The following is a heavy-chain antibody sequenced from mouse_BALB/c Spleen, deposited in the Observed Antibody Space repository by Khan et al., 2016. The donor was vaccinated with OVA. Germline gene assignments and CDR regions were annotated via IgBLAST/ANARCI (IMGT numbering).Heavy chain of an antibody. CDR3: TRWSYWFAY. CDR1: GYTFTSYW. V-gene: IGHV1S22*01. CDR2: IYPGSGST. Sequence: LQQPGSELVRPGASVKLSCKASGYTFTSYWMPWVTQRPGQGLEWIGDIYPGSGSTNYAEKFKSKATLTVDTSSSTAYMQLSSLTSEDSAVYYCTRWSYWFAYWGQGTLVTVSA. D-gene: IGHD2-12*01. J-gene: IGHJ3*01.